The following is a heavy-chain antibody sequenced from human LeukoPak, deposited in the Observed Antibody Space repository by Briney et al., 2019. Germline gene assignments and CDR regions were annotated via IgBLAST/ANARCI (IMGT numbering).Heavy chain of an antibody. J-gene: IGHJ5*02. V-gene: IGHV1-2*02. CDR2: INPNSGGT. CDR3: ARGGAVPAARNWFDP. Sequence: EASVKASCKGSGYTFTGYYMHWVRQAPGQGLEWMGWINPNSGGTDYAQKFQGRVTMTRDTSISTAYMELSRLRSDDTAVYYCARGGAVPAARNWFDPWGQGTLVTVSS. D-gene: IGHD2-2*01. CDR1: GYTFTGYY.